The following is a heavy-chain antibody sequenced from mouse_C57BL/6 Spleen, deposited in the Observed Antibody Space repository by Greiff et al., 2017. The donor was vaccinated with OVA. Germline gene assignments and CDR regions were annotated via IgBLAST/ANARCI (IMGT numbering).Heavy chain of an antibody. Sequence: QVQLQQPGAELVMPGASVKLSCKASGYTFTSYWMHWVKQRPGQGLEWIGEIDPSDSYTNYNQKFKGKSTLTVDKSSSTAYMQLSSLPSEDSAGDYCARRGDYSDYWGQGTTLTVSA. J-gene: IGHJ2*01. CDR3: ARRGDYSDY. CDR1: GYTFTSYW. V-gene: IGHV1-69*01. CDR2: IDPSDSYT.